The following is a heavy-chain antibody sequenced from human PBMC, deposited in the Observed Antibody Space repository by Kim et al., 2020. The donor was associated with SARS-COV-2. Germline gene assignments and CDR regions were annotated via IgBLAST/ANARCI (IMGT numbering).Heavy chain of an antibody. J-gene: IGHJ6*02. D-gene: IGHD3-10*01. V-gene: IGHV3-74*01. CDR2: INSDGSST. Sequence: GGSLRLSCAASGFTFSSYWMHWVRQAPGKGLVWVSRINSDGSSTSYADSVKGRFTISRDNAKNTLYLQMNSLRAEDTAVYYCARVKRFGDFDPIYYYYYGMDVWGQGTTVTVSS. CDR1: GFTFSSYW. CDR3: ARVKRFGDFDPIYYYYYGMDV.